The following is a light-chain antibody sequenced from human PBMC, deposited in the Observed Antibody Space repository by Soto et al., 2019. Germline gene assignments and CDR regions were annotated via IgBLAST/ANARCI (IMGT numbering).Light chain of an antibody. CDR1: QSVSSSY. Sequence: IVLTQSPGTLSLSPGERATLSCRASQSVSSSYIAWYQQKPGQAPRLLIYGASSRATGIPDRFSGSGSGTDFTLTISSLEPEDCAVYFCQQYGRSPPFTFGQGTKVEIK. CDR2: GAS. CDR3: QQYGRSPPFT. J-gene: IGKJ2*01. V-gene: IGKV3-20*01.